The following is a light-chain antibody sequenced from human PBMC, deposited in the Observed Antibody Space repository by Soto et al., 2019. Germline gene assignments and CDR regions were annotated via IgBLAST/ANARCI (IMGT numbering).Light chain of an antibody. CDR2: KTS. CDR3: VEAALLPHA. V-gene: IGKV2-24*01. CDR1: QSLAFRDGNIY. Sequence: VTLGQPASISCKSSQSLAFRDGNIYLNWLQQRPGQPPRLLIYKTSNLFSGVPDRFSGRGAGTEFTLKISKVEAEDVGVYYCVEAALLPHAFGQGTKVEIK. J-gene: IGKJ1*01.